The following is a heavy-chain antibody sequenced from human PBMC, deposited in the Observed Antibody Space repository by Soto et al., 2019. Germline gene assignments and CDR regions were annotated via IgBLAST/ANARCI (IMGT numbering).Heavy chain of an antibody. J-gene: IGHJ3*02. CDR1: GFTFSSYA. CDR2: ISYDGSNK. V-gene: IGHV3-30-3*01. Sequence: QVQLVESGGGVVQPGRSLRLSCAASGFTFSSYAMHWVRQAPGKGLEWVAVISYDGSNKYYADSVKGRFTISRDNSKNTLYLQMNSLRAEDTAVYYCARDLGYSSIWYVRAFDIWGQGTMVTVSS. D-gene: IGHD6-13*01. CDR3: ARDLGYSSIWYVRAFDI.